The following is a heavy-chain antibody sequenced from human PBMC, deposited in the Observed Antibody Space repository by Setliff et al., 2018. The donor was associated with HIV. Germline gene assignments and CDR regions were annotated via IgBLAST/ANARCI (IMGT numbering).Heavy chain of an antibody. D-gene: IGHD7-27*01. CDR2: ISPNNGDK. J-gene: IGHJ4*02. Sequence: SVKVSCKASGYTFTDYFLHWVRQAPGQGLEWMGWISPNNGDKNIPQRFRGRVTMTRDTSISTAYLELNGLRSDDTSMYYCARQLSNSLDYWGQGTLVTVSS. CDR1: GYTFTDYF. CDR3: ARQLSNSLDY. V-gene: IGHV1-2*02.